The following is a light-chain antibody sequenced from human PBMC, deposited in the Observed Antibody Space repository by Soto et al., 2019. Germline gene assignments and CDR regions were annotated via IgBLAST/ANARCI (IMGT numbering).Light chain of an antibody. V-gene: IGLV2-14*03. CDR1: SSDVGGYNY. J-gene: IGLJ3*02. CDR3: SSYTSSSTVA. CDR2: DVS. Sequence: QSALTQPASVSGSPGQSITISCTGTSSDVGGYNYVSWYQQHPGKAPKLMIYDVSYRPSGVSNRFSGSKSGNTASLTISGLQADDEADYYCSSYTSSSTVAFGGGTKLTVL.